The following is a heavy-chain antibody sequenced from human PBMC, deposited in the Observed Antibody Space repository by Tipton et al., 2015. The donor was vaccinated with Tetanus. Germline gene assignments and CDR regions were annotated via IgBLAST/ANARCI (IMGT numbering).Heavy chain of an antibody. Sequence: SLRLSCAASGFTFNGYGMHWVRQAPGKGLEWLALVWYDGSRQYYADSVKGRFTISRDNSKNTVDLQMNNLRDEDTAVYYWARERSLEWLGPVVSWGQGTFVAVSS. V-gene: IGHV3-33*01. CDR1: GFTFNGYG. J-gene: IGHJ4*02. CDR3: ARERSLEWLGPVVS. CDR2: VWYDGSRQ. D-gene: IGHD3-3*01.